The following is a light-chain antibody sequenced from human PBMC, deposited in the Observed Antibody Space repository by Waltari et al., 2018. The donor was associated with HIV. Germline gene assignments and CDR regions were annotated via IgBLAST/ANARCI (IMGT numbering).Light chain of an antibody. J-gene: IGLJ2*01. CDR1: SSNTGAGYD. Sequence: QSVLTPPPSVSGAPGQRVTIPCTGSSSNTGAGYDVHWYQQLPGTAPKLLIYGNSNRPSGVPDRFSGSKSGTSASLAITGLQAEDEADYYCQSYDSSLSAVVFGGGTKLTVL. CDR3: QSYDSSLSAVV. V-gene: IGLV1-40*01. CDR2: GNS.